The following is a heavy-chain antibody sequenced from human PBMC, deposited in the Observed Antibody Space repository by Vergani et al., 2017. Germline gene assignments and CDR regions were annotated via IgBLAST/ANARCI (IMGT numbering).Heavy chain of an antibody. CDR3: AKDGRYCSGGSCYSY. D-gene: IGHD2-15*01. Sequence: VQLVESGGGLVKPGGSLRLSCAASGFTFSSYAMSWVRQAPGKGLEWVSAISGSGGSTYYADSVKGRFTISRDNAKNTLYLQMNSLRAEDTAVYYCAKDGRYCSGGSCYSYWGQGTLVTVSS. V-gene: IGHV3-23*04. CDR2: ISGSGGST. J-gene: IGHJ4*02. CDR1: GFTFSSYA.